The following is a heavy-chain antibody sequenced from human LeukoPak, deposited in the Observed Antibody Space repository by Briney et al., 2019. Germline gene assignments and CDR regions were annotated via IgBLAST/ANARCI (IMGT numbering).Heavy chain of an antibody. V-gene: IGHV3-53*01. CDR2: LYSDGSA. CDR1: GLTVSSNY. CDR3: ARTVVVTATADYFDH. D-gene: IGHD2-15*01. J-gene: IGHJ4*02. Sequence: GGSLRLSCAASGLTVSSNYMSWVGQAPGKGLEWVSVLYSDGSAYYADSVKGRFSISRDNSQNTLYLQMNGLSAEDTAVYYCARTVVVTATADYFDHWGQGTLVTVSS.